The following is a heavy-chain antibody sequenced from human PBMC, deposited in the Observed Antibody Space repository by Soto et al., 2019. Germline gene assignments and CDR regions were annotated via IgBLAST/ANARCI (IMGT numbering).Heavy chain of an antibody. CDR2: IIPTFGTA. D-gene: IGHD6-13*01. Sequence: SVKVSCKASGGTFSSYAISWVRQAPGQGLEWMGGIIPTFGTANYAQKFQGRVTITADESTSTAYMELSSLRSEDTAVYYCARGQIAAAGTHFDYWGQGTLVTVSS. J-gene: IGHJ4*02. V-gene: IGHV1-69*13. CDR3: ARGQIAAAGTHFDY. CDR1: GGTFSSYA.